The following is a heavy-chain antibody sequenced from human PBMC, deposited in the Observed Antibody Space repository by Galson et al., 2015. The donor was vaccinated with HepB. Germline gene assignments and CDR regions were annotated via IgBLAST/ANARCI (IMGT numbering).Heavy chain of an antibody. V-gene: IGHV5-51*01. CDR3: ARHGKTIRLSVANHHRYYHMDV. D-gene: IGHD1/OR15-1a*01. J-gene: IGHJ6*03. Sequence: QSGAEVKKPGESLKISCKASGYTFTNFWIGWVRQMPGKGLEWMGIIYPGNSDTIYSPSFKGQVTISADKSTSTAYLQWSSLKASDTAMYYCARHGKTIRLSVANHHRYYHMDVWGKGTTVTVSS. CDR2: IYPGNSDT. CDR1: GYTFTNFW.